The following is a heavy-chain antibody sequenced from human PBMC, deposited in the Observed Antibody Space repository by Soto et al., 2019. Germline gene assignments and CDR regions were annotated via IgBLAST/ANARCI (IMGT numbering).Heavy chain of an antibody. V-gene: IGHV4-59*01. CDR3: ARAYGDYVFDF. Sequence: SETLSLTCTVSGSAISSYYWSWIRQPPGKGLEWIGYIYYSGSTNYNPSLKSRVTISVDTSKNQFSLKLSSVTAADTAVYYCARAYGDYVFDFWGQGTLVTVSS. D-gene: IGHD4-17*01. J-gene: IGHJ4*02. CDR2: IYYSGST. CDR1: GSAISSYY.